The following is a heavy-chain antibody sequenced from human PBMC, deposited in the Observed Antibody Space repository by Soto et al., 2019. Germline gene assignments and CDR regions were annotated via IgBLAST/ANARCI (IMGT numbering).Heavy chain of an antibody. CDR3: ASQYYDFWSGSPPSMDYYGMDV. V-gene: IGHV4-39*01. Sequence: SETLSLTCTVSGVSISSSSYYWGWIRQPPGKGLEWIGSIYYSGSTYYNPSLKSRVTISVDTSKNQFSLKLSSVTAADTAVYYCASQYYDFWSGSPPSMDYYGMDVWGQGTTVTVSS. D-gene: IGHD3-3*01. CDR1: GVSISSSSYY. J-gene: IGHJ6*02. CDR2: IYYSGST.